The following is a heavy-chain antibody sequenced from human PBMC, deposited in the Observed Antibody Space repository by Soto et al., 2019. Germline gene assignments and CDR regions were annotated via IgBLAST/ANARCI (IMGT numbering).Heavy chain of an antibody. CDR3: ARGDGYNGFDY. V-gene: IGHV1-69*06. J-gene: IGHJ4*02. D-gene: IGHD5-12*01. CDR2: IIPIFGTA. Sequence: SVKVSCKASGGTFSSYAISWVRQAPGQGLEWVGGIIPIFGTANYAQKFQGRVTITADKSTSTAYMELSSLRSEDTAVYYCARGDGYNGFDYWGQGTLVTVSS. CDR1: GGTFSSYA.